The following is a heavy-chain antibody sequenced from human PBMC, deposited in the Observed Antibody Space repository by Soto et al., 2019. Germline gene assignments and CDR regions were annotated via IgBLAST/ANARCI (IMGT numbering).Heavy chain of an antibody. D-gene: IGHD4-17*01. V-gene: IGHV3-23*01. CDR2: ISGSGGST. Sequence: GGSLRLSCAACGWTFSSYAMSWVRQAPGKGKEWGSAISGSGGSTYYADSVKGRFTISRDNSKNTLYLQMNSLRAEDTAVYYCAKDLADYGSPFDPWGQGTLVTVSS. J-gene: IGHJ5*02. CDR1: GWTFSSYA. CDR3: AKDLADYGSPFDP.